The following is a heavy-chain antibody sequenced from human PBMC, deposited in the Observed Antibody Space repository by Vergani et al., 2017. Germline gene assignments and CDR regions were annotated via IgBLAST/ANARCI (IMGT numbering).Heavy chain of an antibody. D-gene: IGHD4-11*01. CDR3: ASVNTETNGHLYYYYYMDV. V-gene: IGHV4-34*01. CDR2: IDHTGRP. CDR1: GGSFTSYH. Sequence: QVQLQQWGGGLLKPSETLSLTCVVNGGSFTSYHWTWIRQSPGEGLEWVGDIDHTGRPDYNPSLKSRLTMSLDKSRNQFSLTLNSVTATDTAIYFCASVNTETNGHLYYYYYMDVWGQGTAVTVS. J-gene: IGHJ6*03.